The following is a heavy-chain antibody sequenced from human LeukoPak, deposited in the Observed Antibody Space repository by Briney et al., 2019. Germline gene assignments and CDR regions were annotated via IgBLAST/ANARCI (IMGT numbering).Heavy chain of an antibody. J-gene: IGHJ4*02. CDR3: AKGRSVFVVVPAATDY. CDR1: GFTFSSYG. CDR2: IRYDGSNK. Sequence: GGSLRLSCAASGFTFSSYGMHWVRQAPGKGLEWVAFIRYDGSNKYYADSVKGRFTISRDNSKNTLYLQMNSLRAEDTAVYYCAKGRSVFVVVPAATDYWGQGTLVTVSS. V-gene: IGHV3-30*02. D-gene: IGHD2-2*01.